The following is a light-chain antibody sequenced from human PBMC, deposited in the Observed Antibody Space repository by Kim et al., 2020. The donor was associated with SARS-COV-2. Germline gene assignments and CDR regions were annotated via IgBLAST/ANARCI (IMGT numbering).Light chain of an antibody. CDR2: DVN. CDR1: SSDVAGYNY. CDR3: CSYAGSYTRP. J-gene: IGLJ2*01. V-gene: IGLV2-11*01. Sequence: QSALTQPRSVSGSPGQSVTISCTGTSSDVAGYNYVSWYQQRPGKAPKLMVYDVNKRPSGVPDRFSGSKSGNTASLTISGLQADDEADYYCCSYAGSYTRPFGGGTKLTVL.